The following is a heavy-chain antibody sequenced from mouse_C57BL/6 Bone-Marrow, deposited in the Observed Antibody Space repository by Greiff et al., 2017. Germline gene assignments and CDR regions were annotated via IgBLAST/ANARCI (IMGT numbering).Heavy chain of an antibody. J-gene: IGHJ2*01. V-gene: IGHV14-4*01. CDR2: IDPENGDT. CDR3: LYYYRYYFDY. Sequence: VQLQQSGAELVRPGASVKLSCTASGFNIKDDYMHWVKQRPEQGLEWIGWIDPENGDTEYASKFQGKATITADTSSNTAYLQLSSLTSADTAFYYCLYYYRYYFDYWGQGTTLTVSS. CDR1: GFNIKDDY. D-gene: IGHD1-1*01.